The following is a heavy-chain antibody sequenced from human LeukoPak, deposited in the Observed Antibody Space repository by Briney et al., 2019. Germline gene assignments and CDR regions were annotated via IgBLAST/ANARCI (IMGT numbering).Heavy chain of an antibody. Sequence: GASVKVSCKASVYTFTSYGISWVRQAPGQGLEWMGWISAYNGNTNYAQKLQGRVTMTTDTSTSTAYMELRSLRSDDTAVYYCARDPYYDILTGYSADPDAFDIWGQGTMVTVSS. CDR2: ISAYNGNT. D-gene: IGHD3-9*01. V-gene: IGHV1-18*01. CDR1: VYTFTSYG. J-gene: IGHJ3*02. CDR3: ARDPYYDILTGYSADPDAFDI.